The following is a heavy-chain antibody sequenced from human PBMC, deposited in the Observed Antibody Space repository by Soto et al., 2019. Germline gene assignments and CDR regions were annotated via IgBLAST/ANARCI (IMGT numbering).Heavy chain of an antibody. CDR3: AKERVRSSPGAFDY. CDR2: ISYDGSNK. D-gene: IGHD6-6*01. J-gene: IGHJ4*02. V-gene: IGHV3-30*18. Sequence: QVQLVESGGGVVQPGRSLRLSCAASGFTFSSYGMHWVRQAPGKGLEWVAVISYDGSNKYYADSVKGRFTISRDNSKNTLYRQMNSLRAEDTAVYYCAKERVRSSPGAFDYWGQGTLVSVSS. CDR1: GFTFSSYG.